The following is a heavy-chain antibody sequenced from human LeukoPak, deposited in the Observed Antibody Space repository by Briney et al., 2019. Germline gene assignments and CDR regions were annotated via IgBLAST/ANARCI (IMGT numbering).Heavy chain of an antibody. CDR1: GYTFTSYA. D-gene: IGHD2-8*01. CDR2: INASNGNT. CDR3: ARDRKSCTNGVCYRNAVDY. J-gene: IGHJ4*02. V-gene: IGHV1-3*01. Sequence: ASVKVSCKASGYTFTSYAMHWVRQAPGQRLEWMGWINASNGNTKYSQKFQGRVTITRDTSASTAYMELSSLRSEDTAVYYCARDRKSCTNGVCYRNAVDYWGQGTLVTVSS.